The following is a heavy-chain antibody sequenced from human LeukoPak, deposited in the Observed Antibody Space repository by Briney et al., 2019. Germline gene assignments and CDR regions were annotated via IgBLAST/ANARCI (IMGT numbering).Heavy chain of an antibody. J-gene: IGHJ4*02. CDR2: IYYSGYT. CDR3: ARSYDSSGYYYYFDY. D-gene: IGHD3-22*01. V-gene: IGHV4-59*11. Sequence: SETLSLTCTVSGGSISSHYWSWIRQPPGKGLEWIGYIYYSGYTNYNPSLKSRVTISLDTSKNHFSLKLSSVTAADTAVYYCARSYDSSGYYYYFDYWAREPWSPSPQ. CDR1: GGSISSHY.